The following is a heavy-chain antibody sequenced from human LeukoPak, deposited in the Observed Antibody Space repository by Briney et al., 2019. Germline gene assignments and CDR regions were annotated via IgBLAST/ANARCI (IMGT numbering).Heavy chain of an antibody. V-gene: IGHV1-2*06. CDR1: GGTFSSYA. D-gene: IGHD6-19*01. Sequence: ASVKVSCKASGGTFSSYAISWVRQARGQGLEWMGRINPNSGGTNYAQKFQGRVTMTRDTSISTAYMELSRLRSDDTAVYYCARDGAVAGTSQNYWGQGTLVTVSS. CDR2: INPNSGGT. CDR3: ARDGAVAGTSQNY. J-gene: IGHJ4*02.